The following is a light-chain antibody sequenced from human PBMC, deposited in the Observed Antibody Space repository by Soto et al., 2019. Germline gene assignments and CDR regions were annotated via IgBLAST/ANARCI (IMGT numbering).Light chain of an antibody. CDR1: SSDVGCYNY. Sequence: QSALTQPASVSGSPGQSITISCTGTSSDVGCYNYVSWYQQHPGKAPKLMIYDVSNRPSGVSNRFSGSKSGNTASLTISGLQAEDEADYYCSSYTSSSTLDVVFGGGTQLTVL. CDR2: DVS. V-gene: IGLV2-14*01. J-gene: IGLJ2*01. CDR3: SSYTSSSTLDVV.